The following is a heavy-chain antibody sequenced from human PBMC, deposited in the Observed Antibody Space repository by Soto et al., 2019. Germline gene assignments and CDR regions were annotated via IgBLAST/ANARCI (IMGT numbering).Heavy chain of an antibody. V-gene: IGHV4-31*03. CDR1: GGSISSGGYY. Sequence: SETLSLTCTVSGGSISSGGYYWSWIRQHPGKGLEWIGYIYYSGSTYYNPSLKSRVTISVDTSKNQFSLKLSSVTAADTAVYYCARDRRYTIFGVPDNWFDPWGQGTLVTAPQ. CDR2: IYYSGST. D-gene: IGHD3-3*01. CDR3: ARDRRYTIFGVPDNWFDP. J-gene: IGHJ5*02.